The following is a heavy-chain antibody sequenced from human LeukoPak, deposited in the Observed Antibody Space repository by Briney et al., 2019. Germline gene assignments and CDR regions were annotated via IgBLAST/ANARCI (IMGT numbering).Heavy chain of an antibody. CDR2: IYTSGST. Sequence: SETLSLTCTVSGGSISSYYWSWIRQPAGKGLEWIGRIYTSGSTNYNPSLKSRVTMSVDTSKNQFSLKLSSVTAADTAVYYCARQEIHYYDSSGYFLNWGQGTLVTVSS. CDR3: ARQEIHYYDSSGYFLN. CDR1: GGSISSYY. J-gene: IGHJ4*02. V-gene: IGHV4-4*07. D-gene: IGHD3-22*01.